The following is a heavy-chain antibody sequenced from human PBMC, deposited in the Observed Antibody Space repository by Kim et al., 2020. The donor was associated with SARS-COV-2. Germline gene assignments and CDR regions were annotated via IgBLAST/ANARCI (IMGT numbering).Heavy chain of an antibody. J-gene: IGHJ4*01. D-gene: IGHD2-15*01. CDR2: IYYTGST. V-gene: IGHV4-59*13. Sequence: SETLSLTCTVSGVSISSYYWSWIRQPPGKGLEWVGYIYYTGSTNYNPSLKGRVTISVDNSKNQLSLRLSSLTAADTAVYYCSRGAADYW. CDR1: GVSISSYY. CDR3: SRGAADY.